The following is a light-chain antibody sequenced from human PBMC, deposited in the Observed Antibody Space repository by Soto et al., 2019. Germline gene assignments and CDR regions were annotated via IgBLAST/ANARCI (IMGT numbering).Light chain of an antibody. CDR2: GTS. CDR3: QSYDSSLSAWV. Sequence: QSVLSQPPSVSGAPGQRVNISCTGSISNIGAGYDVHWYQQFPGTAPKLVIFGTSDRPSGVSDRFSGSKSGISAALAIVGLRAEDEADFYCQSYDSSLSAWVFGGGTKVTVL. J-gene: IGLJ3*02. CDR1: ISNIGAGYD. V-gene: IGLV1-40*01.